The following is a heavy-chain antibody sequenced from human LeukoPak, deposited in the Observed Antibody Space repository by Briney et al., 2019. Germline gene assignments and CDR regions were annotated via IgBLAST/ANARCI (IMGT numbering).Heavy chain of an antibody. D-gene: IGHD1-26*01. J-gene: IGHJ4*02. V-gene: IGHV4-59*01. Sequence: SETLSLTCTVSGGSISSYYWSWIRQPPGKGLEWIGYIYYSGSTNYNPSLKSRVTISVDTSKNQFSLKLSSVTAADTAVYYCARVRGSYYGDYWGQGTLVTVSS. CDR2: IYYSGST. CDR3: ARVRGSYYGDY. CDR1: GGSISSYY.